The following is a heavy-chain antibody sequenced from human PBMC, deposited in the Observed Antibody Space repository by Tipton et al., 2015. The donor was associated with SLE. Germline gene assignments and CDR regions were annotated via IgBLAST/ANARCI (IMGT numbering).Heavy chain of an antibody. V-gene: IGHV4-34*03. CDR2: INHTGST. D-gene: IGHD3-16*01. CDR1: GGSFSGYN. Sequence: TLSLTCAVYGGSFSGYNWSWIRQPPGKGLQWIGEINHTGSTNYNPSLKSRVTISVDTSKNQFSLKLSSVTAADTAVYYCRLITITSLFDYWGQGTLVTVSS. CDR3: RLITITSLFDY. J-gene: IGHJ4*02.